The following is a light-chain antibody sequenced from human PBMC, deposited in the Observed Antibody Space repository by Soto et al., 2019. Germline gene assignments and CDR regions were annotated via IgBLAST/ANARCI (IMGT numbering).Light chain of an antibody. V-gene: IGLV3-21*04. CDR3: QVWDSSSDHPV. CDR2: YDS. Sequence: SYELTKPHSVSVAQGKTARITCGGNNIGSKSVHWYQQKPGQAPVLVIYYDSDRPSRIPERFSGSNSGNTATLTISRVEAGDEADYYCQVWDSSSDHPVFGGGTKLTVL. J-gene: IGLJ2*01. CDR1: NIGSKS.